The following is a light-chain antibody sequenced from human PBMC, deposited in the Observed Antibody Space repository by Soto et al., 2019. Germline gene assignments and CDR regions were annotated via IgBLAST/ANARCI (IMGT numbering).Light chain of an antibody. CDR3: QQYGSSLRT. CDR1: QTVSNRY. V-gene: IGKV3-20*01. J-gene: IGKJ1*01. Sequence: VLSHTPGTLSFSEGERDTLSCRASQTVSNRYLDGYQQKPGQAPRLLIYGASSRATGMPDRFSGRGSGTDFTLTISRLEAEDVAVYYCQQYGSSLRTFGQGTKVDI. CDR2: GAS.